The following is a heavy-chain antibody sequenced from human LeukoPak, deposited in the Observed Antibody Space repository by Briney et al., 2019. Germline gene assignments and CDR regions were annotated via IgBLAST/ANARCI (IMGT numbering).Heavy chain of an antibody. D-gene: IGHD3-10*01. V-gene: IGHV3-7*01. CDR3: ARGPPYGSRSDYFDY. J-gene: IGHJ4*02. CDR2: AKKDASEK. CDR1: GCTFSHNW. Sequence: GSLRLSCAASGCTFSHNWMTWVGQAAGKGREGVARAKKDASEKYYVDSVKGRFTISRDHAKNSLYLQINRLRVDDTAVYYCARGPPYGSRSDYFDYWGQGALVTVSS.